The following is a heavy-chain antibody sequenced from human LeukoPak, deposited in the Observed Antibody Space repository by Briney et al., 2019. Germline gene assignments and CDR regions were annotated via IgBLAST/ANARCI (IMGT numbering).Heavy chain of an antibody. CDR3: ARGGIGGYFDY. J-gene: IGHJ4*02. V-gene: IGHV3-74*01. Sequence: GGSLRLSCAASGFTVSSNYMSWVRQAPGKGLVRVSRINSDGSSTSYADSVKGRFTISRDNAKNTLYLQMNSLRAEDTAVYYCARGGIGGYFDYWGQGTLVTVSS. CDR1: GFTVSSNY. CDR2: INSDGSST. D-gene: IGHD1-14*01.